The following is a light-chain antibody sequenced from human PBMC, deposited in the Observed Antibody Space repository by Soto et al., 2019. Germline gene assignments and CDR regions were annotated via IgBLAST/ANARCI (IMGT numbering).Light chain of an antibody. Sequence: QSVLTQPRSVSGSPGQSVTISCTGTSSDVGGYNYVSWYQQHPGKAPKLMIYDVSERPSGVPGRFSGSKSGNTASLTISGLQAEDEADYYCCSYAGSYTFVFAPGTKLTVL. V-gene: IGLV2-11*01. CDR1: SSDVGGYNY. CDR3: CSYAGSYTFV. CDR2: DVS. J-gene: IGLJ1*01.